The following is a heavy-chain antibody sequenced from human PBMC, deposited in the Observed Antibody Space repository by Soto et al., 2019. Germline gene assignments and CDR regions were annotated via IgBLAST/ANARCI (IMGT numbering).Heavy chain of an antibody. J-gene: IGHJ4*02. CDR3: AKPGRGDQLRFDF. CDR2: ISGSGGST. D-gene: IGHD4-17*01. CDR1: GFTFSSYA. V-gene: IGHV3-23*01. Sequence: EVQLLESGGGLVQPGGSLRLSCAASGFTFSSYAMSWVRQAPGKGQEWVSAISGSGGSTYYADSVKGRFTISRDNSKITLSLQLNSPRAEDTAVYYCAKPGRGDQLRFDFWGQGPLVTV.